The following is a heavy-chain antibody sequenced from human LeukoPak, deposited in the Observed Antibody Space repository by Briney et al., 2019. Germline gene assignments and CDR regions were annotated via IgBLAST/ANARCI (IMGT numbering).Heavy chain of an antibody. Sequence: GGSLRLSCAASGFSFDDYAMHWVRQAPGKGLEWVSGITYHSGTIGYAESVKGRFTISRDNAKNSLYLQMNSLRAEDTAVYYCARGSRFGVVERDAFDIWGQGTMVTVSS. J-gene: IGHJ3*02. D-gene: IGHD3-3*01. CDR2: ITYHSGTI. CDR1: GFSFDDYA. CDR3: ARGSRFGVVERDAFDI. V-gene: IGHV3-9*01.